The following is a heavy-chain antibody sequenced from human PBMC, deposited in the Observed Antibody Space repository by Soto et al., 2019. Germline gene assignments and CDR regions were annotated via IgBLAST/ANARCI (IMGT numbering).Heavy chain of an antibody. V-gene: IGHV1-18*01. J-gene: IGHJ5*02. CDR1: GYTFSSYG. CDR2: INPSSGET. Sequence: QIRLVQSGGEVRTPRASVKVSCKASGYTFSSYGITWVRQAPGQGLEWLGWINPSSGETNYAQKFQGRVTVTTDTSTTTGYMELRNLTFDDTAVYYCARDWYPMFDPWGQGTLVTVSS. D-gene: IGHD6-13*01. CDR3: ARDWYPMFDP.